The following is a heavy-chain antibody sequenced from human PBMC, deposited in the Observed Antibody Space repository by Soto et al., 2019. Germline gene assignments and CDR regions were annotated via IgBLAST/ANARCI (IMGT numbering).Heavy chain of an antibody. Sequence: QVQLQESGPGLVKPSDTLSLTCAVSGYSISSSNWWGWIRQPPGKGLEWIGYIYYSGTTYYNPSLKIRVTTSGDTSKNQVSAKLTSVTALDTPVYYGARRDIEGPIDSWGQATLVTVSS. CDR2: IYYSGTT. CDR3: ARRDIEGPIDS. J-gene: IGHJ4*02. V-gene: IGHV4-28*01. CDR1: GYSISSSNW.